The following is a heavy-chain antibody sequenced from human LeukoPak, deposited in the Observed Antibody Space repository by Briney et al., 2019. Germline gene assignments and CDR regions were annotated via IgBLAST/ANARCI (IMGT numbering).Heavy chain of an antibody. CDR3: AKRAAGYYYYYMDV. Sequence: ASETLSLACAVYGGSFSSYYWSWIRQPPGKGLEWIGEINHSGSTYYNPSLKNRVTISVDTSKNQFSLKVNSMTAADTAVYYCAKRAAGYYYYYMDVWGKGTTVTISS. J-gene: IGHJ6*03. CDR2: INHSGST. V-gene: IGHV4-34*01. D-gene: IGHD6-19*01. CDR1: GGSFSSYY.